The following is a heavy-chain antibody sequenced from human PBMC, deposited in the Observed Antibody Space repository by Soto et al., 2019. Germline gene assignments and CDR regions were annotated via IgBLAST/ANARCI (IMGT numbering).Heavy chain of an antibody. CDR3: ARVAEMGTVTKGYYYYMDV. CDR1: GDTFSRXX. CDR2: XIPILGIA. J-gene: IGHJ6*03. D-gene: IGHD4-17*01. V-gene: IGHV1-69*02. Sequence: QVQLVQSGAEVKKPGSSVKVSCKASGDTFSRXXXXXVXXXXXXXXXXXXXXIPILGIANYAQKFQGRVTITADKSTSTAYMDLSSLRSEDTAVYYXARVAEMGTVTKGYYYYMDVWGKGTTVTVSS.